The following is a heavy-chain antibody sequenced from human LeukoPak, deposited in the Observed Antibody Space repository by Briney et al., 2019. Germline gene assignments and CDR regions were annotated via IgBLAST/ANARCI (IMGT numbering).Heavy chain of an antibody. CDR1: GFTFSSSW. CDR2: INQDGSDK. Sequence: GGSLRLSCAASGFTFSSSWMGWVRQAPGKGLEWVANINQDGSDKYYVDSVRGRFTISRDNAKSSLFLQMNSLRAEDTAVYYCARHGNYNFDYWGQGTLVTVSS. CDR3: ARHGNYNFDY. V-gene: IGHV3-7*05. D-gene: IGHD5-24*01. J-gene: IGHJ4*02.